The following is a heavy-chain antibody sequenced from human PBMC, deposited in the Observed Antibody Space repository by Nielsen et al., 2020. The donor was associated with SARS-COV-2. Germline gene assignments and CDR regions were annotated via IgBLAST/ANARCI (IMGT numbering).Heavy chain of an antibody. CDR3: AKAQAYDSSGYYSITYYFDY. J-gene: IGHJ4*02. D-gene: IGHD3-22*01. Sequence: GGSLRLSCAASGFTFDDYAMQWVRQAPGKGLEWVSGINWNSGSIVYADSVKGRFTISRDNAKSSLYLQMNSLRAEDTALYYCAKAQAYDSSGYYSITYYFDYWGQGTLVTVSS. CDR1: GFTFDDYA. V-gene: IGHV3-9*01. CDR2: INWNSGSI.